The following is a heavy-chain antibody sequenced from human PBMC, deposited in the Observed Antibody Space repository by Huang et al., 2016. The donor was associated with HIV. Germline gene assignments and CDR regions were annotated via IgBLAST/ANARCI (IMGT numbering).Heavy chain of an antibody. CDR2: ISYDGRNK. V-gene: IGHV3-30*18. Sequence: QVQLVESGEGVVEPGRSLRVSCAASGFSFSDSGMHWVRQAAGKGLEWVAVISYDGRNKFYADAVKGRFTISRDNSKNTVYLQMNSLRAGDTAVYYCAKDRRAYYYGSGIEYWGQGARVTVSS. CDR1: GFSFSDSG. D-gene: IGHD3-10*01. CDR3: AKDRRAYYYGSGIEY. J-gene: IGHJ4*02.